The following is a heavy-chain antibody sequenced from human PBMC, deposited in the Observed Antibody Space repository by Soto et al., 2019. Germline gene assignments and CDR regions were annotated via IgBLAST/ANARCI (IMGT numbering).Heavy chain of an antibody. CDR3: ARTGTYYDSSGYPCDI. V-gene: IGHV1-69*06. Sequence: SVKVSCKKSGGTFSSYAISWVRQAPGQGLEWMGGIVPPFRTTNYAQKFQGRVTITADTSTYTVYMELSGLRSGDTAVYYCARTGTYYDSSGYPCDIWGQGTMVTVSS. CDR2: IVPPFRTT. D-gene: IGHD3-22*01. CDR1: GGTFSSYA. J-gene: IGHJ3*02.